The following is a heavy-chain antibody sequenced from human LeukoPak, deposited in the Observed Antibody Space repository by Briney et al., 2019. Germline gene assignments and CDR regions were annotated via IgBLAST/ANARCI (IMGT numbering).Heavy chain of an antibody. J-gene: IGHJ4*02. CDR3: ARALWSTGGPIDY. V-gene: IGHV1-8*01. D-gene: IGHD3-10*01. CDR2: MNPNSGNT. Sequence: ASVKVSCKASGYTFTSYDINWVRHATGQGLEWMGWMNPNSGNTGYAQKFQGRVTMTRNTSISTAYMELSSLRSEDTAVYYCARALWSTGGPIDYWGQGTLVTVSS. CDR1: GYTFTSYD.